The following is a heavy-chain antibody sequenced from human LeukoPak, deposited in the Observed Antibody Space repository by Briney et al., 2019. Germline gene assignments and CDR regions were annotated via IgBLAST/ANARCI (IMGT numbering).Heavy chain of an antibody. CDR2: TSPDERNI. Sequence: GGSLRLSCATSGFTFSNYGMHWVRQAPGRGLEWVAYTSPDERNIKYADSVKGRFTVSRDNSKSTLYLQMNGLRGDDTAVYYCAKGGSWSCTDWGQGTLVTVSS. CDR3: AKGGSWSCTD. V-gene: IGHV3-30*02. J-gene: IGHJ4*02. CDR1: GFTFSNYG. D-gene: IGHD2-8*02.